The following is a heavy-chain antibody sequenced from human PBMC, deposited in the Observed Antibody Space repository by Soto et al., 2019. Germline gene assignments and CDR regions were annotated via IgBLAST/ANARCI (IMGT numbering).Heavy chain of an antibody. CDR3: ARLHDYRDAIDI. V-gene: IGHV3-33*01. CDR1: GFTFSSYG. Sequence: GGSLRLSCAASGFTFSSYGMHWVRQAPGKGLEWVAVIWYDGSNKYYADSVKGRFTISRDNSKNTLYLQMNSLRAEDTAVYYCARLHDYRDAIDISGQGTMVTVSS. J-gene: IGHJ3*02. CDR2: IWYDGSNK. D-gene: IGHD4-17*01.